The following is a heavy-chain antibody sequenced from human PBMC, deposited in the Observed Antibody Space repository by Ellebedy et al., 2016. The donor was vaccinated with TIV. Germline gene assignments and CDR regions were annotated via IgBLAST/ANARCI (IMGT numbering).Heavy chain of an antibody. CDR1: GFTFSSYW. V-gene: IGHV3-74*01. CDR2: IKSDGRST. CDR3: ARGGAANFDYWGQN. D-gene: IGHD3-9*01. J-gene: IGHJ4*02. Sequence: PGGSLRLPCAASGFTFSSYWMHWVRQAPGKGLVWVSRIKSDGRSTSYADSVKGRFTISRDNAKNTLYLQMNSLRAEDTAVYYCARGGAANFDYWGQNWGQGTLVTVSS.